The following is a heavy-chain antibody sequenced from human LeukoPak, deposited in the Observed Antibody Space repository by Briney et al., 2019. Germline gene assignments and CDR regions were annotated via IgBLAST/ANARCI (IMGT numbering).Heavy chain of an antibody. CDR2: INSDGSST. CDR3: ARGPRYYDSSGFHFRFDY. CDR1: GFTFSSNA. Sequence: GGSLRLSCAASGFTFSSNAMSWVRQAPGKGLVWVSRINSDGSSTSYADSVKGRFTISRDNAKNTLYLQMNSLRAEDTAVYYCARGPRYYDSSGFHFRFDYWGQGTLVTVSS. J-gene: IGHJ4*02. D-gene: IGHD3-22*01. V-gene: IGHV3-74*01.